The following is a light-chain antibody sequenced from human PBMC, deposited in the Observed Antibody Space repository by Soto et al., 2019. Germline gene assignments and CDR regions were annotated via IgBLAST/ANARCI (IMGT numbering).Light chain of an antibody. CDR2: DVS. V-gene: IGLV2-14*03. J-gene: IGLJ1*01. CDR3: SSYTTSNTRQIV. Sequence: QSALTQPASVSGSPGQSITISCTGTSSDVVGYNYVSWYQHHPGKALKLIIYDVSNRPSGVSIRFSASKSDNTASLTISGLQPEDEADYHCSSYTTSNTRQIVFGTGTKVTVL. CDR1: SSDVVGYNY.